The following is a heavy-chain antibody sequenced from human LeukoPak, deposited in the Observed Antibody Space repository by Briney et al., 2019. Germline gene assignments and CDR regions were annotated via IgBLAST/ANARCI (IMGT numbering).Heavy chain of an antibody. Sequence: GGSLRLSCAASGFTFSSYSMNWVRQAPGKGLEWVSSISSSSSYIYYADSVKGRFTISRDNAKNSLYLQMNSLRTEDTAFYYCAKDLGRPNDYWGQGTLVTVSS. J-gene: IGHJ4*02. CDR3: AKDLGRPNDY. V-gene: IGHV3-21*04. CDR2: ISSSSSYI. CDR1: GFTFSSYS.